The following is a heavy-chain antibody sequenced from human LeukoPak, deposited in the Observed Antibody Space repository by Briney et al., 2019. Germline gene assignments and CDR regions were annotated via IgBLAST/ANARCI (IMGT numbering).Heavy chain of an antibody. V-gene: IGHV1-69*05. CDR2: IIPIFGTT. Sequence: SVKVSCKASGGTFSSHAISWVRPAPGQGLEWVGGIIPIFGTTNYAQKFQGRVTITTDESTSTGYMELRSLRSDDTAVYYCARGDSGYDYGFDNWGQGTLVTVSS. D-gene: IGHD5-12*01. CDR1: GGTFSSHA. CDR3: ARGDSGYDYGFDN. J-gene: IGHJ4*02.